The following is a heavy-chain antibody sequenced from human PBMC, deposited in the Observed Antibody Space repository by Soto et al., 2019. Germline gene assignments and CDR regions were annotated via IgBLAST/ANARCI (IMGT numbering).Heavy chain of an antibody. CDR1: GYSFTSYW. Sequence: AESLTTSCKVSGYSFTSYWIGWVLQMPGKGLEWIGIISTGDSDTRYTPSFQGQVTISADKSISTAYLQWSSLKASDTAMYYCARGSYCGGDSYMAPVDYWGQGTMVTVSS. CDR3: ARGSYCGGDSYMAPVDY. CDR2: ISTGDSDT. D-gene: IGHD2-21*02. J-gene: IGHJ4*02. V-gene: IGHV5-51*01.